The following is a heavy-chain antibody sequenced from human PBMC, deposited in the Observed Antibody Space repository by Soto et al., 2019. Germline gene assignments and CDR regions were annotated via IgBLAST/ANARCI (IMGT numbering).Heavy chain of an antibody. CDR1: CYTFTSYG. V-gene: IGHV1-18*01. D-gene: IGHD2-8*01. CDR2: ISAYNGNT. J-gene: IGHJ4*02. CDR3: ARVYERGRSYFDY. Sequence: SVEVSCKASCYTFTSYGISWVRQAPGQGLEWMGWISAYNGNTNYAQKLQGRVTMTTDTSTSTAYMELRSLRSDDTAVYYCARVYERGRSYFDYWGQGTLVTVSS.